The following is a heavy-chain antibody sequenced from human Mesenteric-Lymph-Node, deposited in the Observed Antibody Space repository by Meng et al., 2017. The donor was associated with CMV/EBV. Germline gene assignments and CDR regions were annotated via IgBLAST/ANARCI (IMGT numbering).Heavy chain of an antibody. CDR2: IKQDESER. V-gene: IGHV3-7*01. CDR1: GFTFSNYW. CDR3: ARERERWELRGAFDI. Sequence: GESLKISCAASGFTFSNYWMTWVRQAPGKGLEWVAKIKQDESERFYVDSVKGRFTISRDNAKNSLYLQMNSLRGEDTAVYYCARERERWELRGAFDIWGQGTMVTVSS. J-gene: IGHJ3*02. D-gene: IGHD1-26*01.